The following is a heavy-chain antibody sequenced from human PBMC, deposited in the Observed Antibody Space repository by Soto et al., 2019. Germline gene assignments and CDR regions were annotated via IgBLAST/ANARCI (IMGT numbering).Heavy chain of an antibody. CDR2: INPNSGGT. V-gene: IGHV1-2*04. CDR3: ARWDYGVLSGFDY. Sequence: VASVKVSCKASGYTFTGYYMHWVRQAPGQGLEWMGWINPNSGGTNYAQKFQGWVTMTRDTSISTAYMELSRLRSDDTAVYYCARWDYGVLSGFDYWGQGTLVTVSS. D-gene: IGHD4-17*01. CDR1: GYTFTGYY. J-gene: IGHJ4*02.